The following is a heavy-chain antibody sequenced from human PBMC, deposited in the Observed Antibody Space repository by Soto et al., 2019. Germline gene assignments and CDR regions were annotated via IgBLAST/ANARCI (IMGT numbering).Heavy chain of an antibody. V-gene: IGHV1-8*01. CDR2: MIPKSGNA. CDR1: GYTFTRYD. J-gene: IGHJ4*02. D-gene: IGHD4-17*01. Sequence: QVQLVQSGAEVKEPGASVKVSCKASGYTFTRYDINWVRQATGQGLEWMGWMIPKSGNAGYAQKFQGRVTMTRNTAITEGYMELSSLRPEDPAVYYCVRSLVTTSFGYWCQGTLFTVSS. CDR3: VRSLVTTSFGY.